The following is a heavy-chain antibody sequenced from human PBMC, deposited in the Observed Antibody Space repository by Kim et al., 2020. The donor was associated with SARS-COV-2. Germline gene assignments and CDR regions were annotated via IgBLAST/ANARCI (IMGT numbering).Heavy chain of an antibody. CDR1: GGSISSSSYY. CDR2: IYYSGST. D-gene: IGHD3-10*01. J-gene: IGHJ4*02. V-gene: IGHV4-39*01. Sequence: SETLSLTCIVSGGSISSSSYYWGWIRQPPGKGLEWIGSIYYSGSTYYNPSLKSRVTISVDTSKNQFSLKLSSVTAADTAVYYCARLAPKHYYGSGGVYWGQGTLVTVSS. CDR3: ARLAPKHYYGSGGVY.